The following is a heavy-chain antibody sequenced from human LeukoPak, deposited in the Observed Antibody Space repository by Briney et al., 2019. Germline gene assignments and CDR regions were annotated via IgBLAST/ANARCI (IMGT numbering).Heavy chain of an antibody. D-gene: IGHD3-22*01. Sequence: SVKVSCKTSGFTFISSAVQWVRQARGQRLEWIGWIVVGSGNTNYAQKFQERVTITRDMSTSTAYMELSSLRSEDTAVYYCAADPSYSSGYRYYFDYWGQGTLVTVPS. CDR2: IVVGSGNT. J-gene: IGHJ4*02. CDR3: AADPSYSSGYRYYFDY. V-gene: IGHV1-58*01. CDR1: GFTFISSA.